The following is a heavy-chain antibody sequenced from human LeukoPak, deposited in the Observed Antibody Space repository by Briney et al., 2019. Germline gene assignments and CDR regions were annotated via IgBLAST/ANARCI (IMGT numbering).Heavy chain of an antibody. CDR2: INHSGST. CDR1: GFTFSIYG. D-gene: IGHD6-19*01. V-gene: IGHV4-34*01. Sequence: GTLRLSCAASGFTFSIYGMSWIRQPPGKGLEWIGEINHSGSTNYNPSLKSRVTISVDTSKNQFSLKLSSVTAADTAVYYCARHSSGSKPGLYYYYYMDVWGKGTTVTISS. J-gene: IGHJ6*03. CDR3: ARHSSGSKPGLYYYYYMDV.